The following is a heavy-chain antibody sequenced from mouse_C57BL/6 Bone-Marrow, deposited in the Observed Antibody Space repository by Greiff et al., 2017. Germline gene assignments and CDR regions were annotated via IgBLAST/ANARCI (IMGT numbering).Heavy chain of an antibody. CDR1: GYSFTSYY. CDR2: IYPGSGNT. D-gene: IGHD2-4*01. J-gene: IGHJ2*01. Sequence: VQLQQSGPELVKPGASVKISCKASGYSFTSYYIHWVKQRPGQGLEWIGWIYPGSGNTKYNEKFKGKATLTADTSSSTAYMQLSSLTSEDSAVYYCARCDYDGYYFDYWGQGTTLTVSS. CDR3: ARCDYDGYYFDY. V-gene: IGHV1-66*01.